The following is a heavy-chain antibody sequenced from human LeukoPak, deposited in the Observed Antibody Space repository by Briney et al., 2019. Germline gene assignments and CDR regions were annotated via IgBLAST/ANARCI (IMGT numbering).Heavy chain of an antibody. V-gene: IGHV4-59*01. Sequence: PSETLSLTCTVSGGSFSTYYWSWIRQPPGKGLEWFGYIYYTGNTNYNPSLKSRVTISVDTSKNHFSLKLSSLTAADTAMYYCARSDLYGDYPPGNYWGQGTLVTVSS. CDR3: ARSDLYGDYPPGNY. D-gene: IGHD4-17*01. CDR1: GGSFSTYY. CDR2: IYYTGNT. J-gene: IGHJ4*02.